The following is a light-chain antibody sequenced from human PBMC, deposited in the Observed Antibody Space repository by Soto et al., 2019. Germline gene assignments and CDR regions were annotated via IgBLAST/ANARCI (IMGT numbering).Light chain of an antibody. CDR1: QSVSSSY. CDR3: KQYDTSPLT. V-gene: IGKV3-20*01. Sequence: EIVLTQSPGTLSLSPGERATLSCRASQSVSSSYLAWYQHKPGQAPRLLIYGASSRATGIPDRFSGSGSGTDFTLTISRLEPEDFAVYYCKQYDTSPLTFGGGTKVEIK. J-gene: IGKJ4*01. CDR2: GAS.